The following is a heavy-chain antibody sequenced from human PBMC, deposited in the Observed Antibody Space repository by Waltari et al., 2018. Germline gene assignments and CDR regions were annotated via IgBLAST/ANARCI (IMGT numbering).Heavy chain of an antibody. Sequence: QVQLQESGPGLVKPSETLYLTGTVHGGSISSYSWSWILTPPGKGMEWIGYSDYSGRTNYNPSRTSRVTISVYTSQNQFSMKLSSVTAADTAVYYCARGHRTSLYYYYYYLDVWGNWTTVTTSS. J-gene: IGHJ6*03. D-gene: IGHD2-2*01. CDR3: ARGHRTSLYYYYYYLDV. CDR2: SDYSGRT. V-gene: IGHV4-59*01. CDR1: GGSISSYS.